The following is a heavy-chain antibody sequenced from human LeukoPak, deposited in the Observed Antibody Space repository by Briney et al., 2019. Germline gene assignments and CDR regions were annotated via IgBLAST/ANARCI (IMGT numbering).Heavy chain of an antibody. CDR3: ARDDAPDGGFLDY. J-gene: IGHJ4*02. D-gene: IGHD2/OR15-2a*01. CDR2: VDGGGST. V-gene: IGHV3-23*01. CDR1: EFTFRNYA. Sequence: GGSLRLSCAASEFTFRNYAMSWVRQAPGKALEWVSRVDGGGSTSYADSVKGRFSISRDISKSTLYLQMSSLRGEDTAVYYCARDDAPDGGFLDYWGQGTLVTVSS.